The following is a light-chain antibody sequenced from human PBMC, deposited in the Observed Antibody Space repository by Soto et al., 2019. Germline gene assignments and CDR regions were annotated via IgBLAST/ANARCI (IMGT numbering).Light chain of an antibody. Sequence: DIVITHTPLSLSVTPGQPASISCRSSQSLLHSNGYNYLDWYLQKPGQSPQLLIYLGSNRASGVPDRFSGSGSGTDFTLKISRVEAEDVGVYYCMQTLQTPRTLGQGTKVDIK. CDR2: LGS. V-gene: IGKV2-28*01. CDR3: MQTLQTPRT. CDR1: QSLLHSNGYNY. J-gene: IGKJ1*01.